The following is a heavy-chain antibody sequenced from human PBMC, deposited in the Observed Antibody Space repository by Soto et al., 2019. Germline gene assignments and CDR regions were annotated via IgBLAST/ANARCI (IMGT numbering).Heavy chain of an antibody. Sequence: QVQLVQSGAEVKKPGSSVKVSCKASGGTFSSYTISWVRQAPGQGLEWMGRINPILGIANYAQKFQGRVTITADKSTSTAYMELSSLRSEDTAVYYCARAYPYGDYPDYWGQGTLVTVSS. D-gene: IGHD4-17*01. CDR3: ARAYPYGDYPDY. J-gene: IGHJ4*02. CDR2: INPILGIA. V-gene: IGHV1-69*02. CDR1: GGTFSSYT.